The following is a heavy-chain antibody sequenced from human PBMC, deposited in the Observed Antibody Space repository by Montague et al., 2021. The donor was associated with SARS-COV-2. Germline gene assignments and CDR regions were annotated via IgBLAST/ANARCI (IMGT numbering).Heavy chain of an antibody. CDR2: ISSSSSSE. D-gene: IGHD3-10*01. Sequence: SLRLSCAASGFTFSSYSMNWVRQAPGKGLEWISYISSSSSSEYFADSVKGRFTVFRDNARTSLYLQMNSLRDEDTAVYYCARAFPGVGENRGYGLDVWGQGTTVIVSS. J-gene: IGHJ6*02. CDR3: ARAFPGVGENRGYGLDV. CDR1: GFTFSSYS. V-gene: IGHV3-48*02.